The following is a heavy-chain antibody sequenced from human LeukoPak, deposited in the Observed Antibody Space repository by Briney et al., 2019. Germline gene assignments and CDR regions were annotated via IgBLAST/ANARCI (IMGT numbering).Heavy chain of an antibody. D-gene: IGHD3-22*01. CDR1: GGSISRYY. CDR2: IYYSGST. Sequence: PSETLSLTCTVSGGSISRYYWSWIRQPPGKGLEWIGYIYYSGSTNYNPSLKSRVTISVDTSKNQFSLKLSSVTAADTAVYYCARQGYDSSTDPDAFDIWGQGTMVTVSS. V-gene: IGHV4-59*08. CDR3: ARQGYDSSTDPDAFDI. J-gene: IGHJ3*02.